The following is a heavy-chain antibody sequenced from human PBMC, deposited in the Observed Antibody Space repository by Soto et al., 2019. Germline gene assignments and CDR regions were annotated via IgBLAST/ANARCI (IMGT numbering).Heavy chain of an antibody. CDR3: ERANYYYYGMDV. J-gene: IGHJ6*02. Sequence: SETLSLTCTVSGGSISSYYWSWIRQPPGKGLEWIGYIYYSGSTNYNPSLKSRVTISVDTSKNQFSLKLSSVTAADTAVYYCERANYYYYGMDVWGQGTTVTVPS. CDR2: IYYSGST. V-gene: IGHV4-59*01. CDR1: GGSISSYY.